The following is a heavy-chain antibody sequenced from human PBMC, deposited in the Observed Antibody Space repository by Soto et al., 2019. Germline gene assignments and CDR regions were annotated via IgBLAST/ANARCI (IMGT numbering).Heavy chain of an antibody. J-gene: IGHJ6*02. CDR3: ARASVLRFLEWLPETGGMDV. CDR2: IYYSGST. V-gene: IGHV4-30-4*01. Sequence: SETLSLTCTVSGGSISSGDYYWSWIRQPPGKGLEWIGYIYYSGSTYYNPSLKSRVTISVDTSKNQFSLKLSSVTAADTAVYYCARASVLRFLEWLPETGGMDVRGQGTTVTVS. CDR1: GGSISSGDYY. D-gene: IGHD3-3*01.